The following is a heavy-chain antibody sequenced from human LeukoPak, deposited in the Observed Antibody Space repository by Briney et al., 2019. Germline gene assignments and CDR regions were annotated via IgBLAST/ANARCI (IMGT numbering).Heavy chain of an antibody. CDR1: GFTFSSYG. J-gene: IGHJ4*02. Sequence: PGRSLRLSCAASGFTFSSYGMHWVRQAPGKGLEWVAVISYDGSNKYYADSVKGRFTISRDNSKNTLYLQMNSLRAEDTAVYYCAKTKLYSGSYFDYWGQGTLVTVSS. D-gene: IGHD1-26*01. CDR2: ISYDGSNK. V-gene: IGHV3-30*18. CDR3: AKTKLYSGSYFDY.